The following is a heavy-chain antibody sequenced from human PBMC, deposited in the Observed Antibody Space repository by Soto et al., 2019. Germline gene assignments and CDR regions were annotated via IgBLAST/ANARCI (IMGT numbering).Heavy chain of an antibody. CDR2: IIPIFGTA. CDR1: GGTFRSYA. Sequence: GASVHVSCQSSGGTFRSYAISWVRQAPGHGLEWMGGIIPIFGTASYAQKFQGRVTITADESTSTAYMELSSLRSEDTAVYYCARDGSIVGATHFDYWGQGTLVTVSS. J-gene: IGHJ4*02. CDR3: ARDGSIVGATHFDY. D-gene: IGHD1-26*01. V-gene: IGHV1-69*13.